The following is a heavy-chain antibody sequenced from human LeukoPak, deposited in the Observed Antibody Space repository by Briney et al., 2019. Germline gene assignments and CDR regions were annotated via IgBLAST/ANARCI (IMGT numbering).Heavy chain of an antibody. CDR3: ARDESYSSDY. CDR1: GVTFSSYA. CDR2: IKHEGSKK. V-gene: IGHV3-7*05. J-gene: IGHJ4*02. D-gene: IGHD6-13*01. Sequence: GGSLRLSCAASGVTFSSYAMSWVRQAPGKGLEWVANIKHEGSKKYSVDSGKGRFTISRDNAKNSLYLQMNRLRAEDTAVYYCARDESYSSDYWGQGTLVTVSS.